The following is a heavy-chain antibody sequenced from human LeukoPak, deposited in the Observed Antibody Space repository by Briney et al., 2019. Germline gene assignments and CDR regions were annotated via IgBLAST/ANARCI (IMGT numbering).Heavy chain of an antibody. CDR3: ATIVATIRGDY. J-gene: IGHJ4*02. CDR1: GFTFSSYA. CDR2: ISYDGSNR. Sequence: GGSLRLSCAASGFTFSSYAMHWVRQAPGKGLEWVAVISYDGSNRYYADSVKGRFTISRDNSKNTLYPQMNSLRAEDTAVYYCATIVATIRGDYWGQGTPVTVSS. V-gene: IGHV3-30*01. D-gene: IGHD5-12*01.